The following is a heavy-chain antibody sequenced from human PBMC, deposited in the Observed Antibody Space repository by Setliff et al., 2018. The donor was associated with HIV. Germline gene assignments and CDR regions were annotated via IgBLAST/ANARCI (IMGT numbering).Heavy chain of an antibody. CDR1: GGSMRSNIYY. D-gene: IGHD2-15*01. CDR3: ARAKGYDYYMDV. J-gene: IGHJ6*03. V-gene: IGHV4-39*01. CDR2: IHLSDT. Sequence: SETLSLTCSVSGGSMRSNIYYWGWIRLSPTKGLEWIGSIHLSDTYYNPSLKSRVTISVDTSKDQFSLKLTSVTAADTAVYYCARAKGYDYYMDVWGRGTTVTVSS.